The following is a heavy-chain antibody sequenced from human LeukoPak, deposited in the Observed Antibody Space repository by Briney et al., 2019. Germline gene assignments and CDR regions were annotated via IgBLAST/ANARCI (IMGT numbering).Heavy chain of an antibody. J-gene: IGHJ4*02. Sequence: GGSLRLSCAASGFTVSSNYMSWVRQAPGKGLEWVSVIYSGGSTYYADSVKGRFTISRDNSKNTLHLQMNSLTAEDTAVYYCAKGPLVEVAGTTWDYWGQGTLVTVSS. CDR3: AKGPLVEVAGTTWDY. D-gene: IGHD6-19*01. CDR1: GFTVSSNY. V-gene: IGHV3-53*01. CDR2: IYSGGST.